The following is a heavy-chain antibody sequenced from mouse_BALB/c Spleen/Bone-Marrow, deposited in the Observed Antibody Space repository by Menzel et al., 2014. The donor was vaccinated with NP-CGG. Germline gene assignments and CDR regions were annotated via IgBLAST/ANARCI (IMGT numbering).Heavy chain of an antibody. J-gene: IGHJ4*01. CDR1: GFSLTGYA. Sequence: QVHVKQSGPGLVAPSQSLSITCTVSGFSLTGYAVNWVRQPPGKGLEWLGMIWGDGSTDYNSALKSRLSISRDNSKSQVFLKMNSLQTDDTARYYCAREDPGALDYWGQGTSVTVSS. CDR2: IWGDGST. V-gene: IGHV2-6-7*01. CDR3: AREDPGALDY.